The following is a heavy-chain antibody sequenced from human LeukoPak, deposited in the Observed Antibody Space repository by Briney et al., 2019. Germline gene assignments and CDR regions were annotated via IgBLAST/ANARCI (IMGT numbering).Heavy chain of an antibody. CDR1: GGTFSSYA. V-gene: IGHV1-69*13. J-gene: IGHJ4*02. CDR2: IIPIFGTA. Sequence: SVKVSCKASGGTFSSYAISWVRQAPGQGPEWMGGIIPIFGTANYAQKFQGRVTITADESTSTAYMELSNLRSEDTAVYYCARESTDYYDSSGYYYGPVYWGQGTLVTVSS. CDR3: ARESTDYYDSSGYYYGPVY. D-gene: IGHD3-22*01.